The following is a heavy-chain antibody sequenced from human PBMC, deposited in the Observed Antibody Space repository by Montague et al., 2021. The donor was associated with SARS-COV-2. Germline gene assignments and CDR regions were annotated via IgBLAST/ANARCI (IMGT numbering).Heavy chain of an antibody. CDR3: ARDFDY. CDR1: GRSISSGGYY. Sequence: SHSLSLTCTVSGRSISSGGYYWSWLRPHTGKGLEWNGYTYYSGSTYYNPSLKSRPTISVDTSKNRFSLKLSSVTAADTAMYYCARDFDYWGQGTLVTVSS. CDR2: TYYSGST. V-gene: IGHV4-31*03. J-gene: IGHJ4*02.